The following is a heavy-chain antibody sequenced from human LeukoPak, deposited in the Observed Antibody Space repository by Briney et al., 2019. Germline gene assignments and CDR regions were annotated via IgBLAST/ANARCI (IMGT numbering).Heavy chain of an antibody. CDR2: ISAYNGNT. CDR1: GYSFTDYY. D-gene: IGHD1-7*01. J-gene: IGHJ4*02. V-gene: IGHV1-18*01. Sequence: ASVKVSCKASGYSFTDYYMHWVRQAPGQGLEWMGWISAYNGNTNYAQKLQGRVTMTTDTSTSTAYMELRSLRSDDTAAYYCARHPTRNNNWNFSYWGQGTLVTVSS. CDR3: ARHPTRNNNWNFSY.